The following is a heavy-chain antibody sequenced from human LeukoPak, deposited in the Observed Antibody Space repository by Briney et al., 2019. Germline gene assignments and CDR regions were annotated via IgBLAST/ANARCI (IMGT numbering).Heavy chain of an antibody. CDR1: GFTVSSNY. CDR3: ARDARGTYYYYGMDV. D-gene: IGHD2-15*01. CDR2: IYSGGST. V-gene: IGHV3-53*04. Sequence: GGSLRLSCAASGFTVSSNYMSWVRQAPGKGLEWVSVIYSGGSTYYADSVKGRFTISRHNSKNTLYLQMNSLRAEDTAVYYCARDARGTYYYYGMDVWGQETTVTVSS. J-gene: IGHJ6*02.